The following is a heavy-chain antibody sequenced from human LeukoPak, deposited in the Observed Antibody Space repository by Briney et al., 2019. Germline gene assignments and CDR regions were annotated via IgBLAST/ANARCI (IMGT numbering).Heavy chain of an antibody. Sequence: GSLRLSCAASGFTFSSYAMHWVRQAPGKGLEWVAVISYDGSNKYYADSVKGRFTISRDNAKNSLYLQMNSLRAEDTAVYYCARGDGRVEMATIIDYWGQGTLVTVSS. CDR1: GFTFSSYA. CDR3: ARGDGRVEMATIIDY. V-gene: IGHV3-30*07. D-gene: IGHD5-24*01. CDR2: ISYDGSNK. J-gene: IGHJ4*02.